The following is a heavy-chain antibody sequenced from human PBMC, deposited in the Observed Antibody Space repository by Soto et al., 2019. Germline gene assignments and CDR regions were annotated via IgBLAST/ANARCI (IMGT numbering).Heavy chain of an antibody. J-gene: IGHJ5*02. CDR1: GGSISSYY. Sequence: SETLSLTCTVSGGSISSYYWSWIRQPPGKGLEWIGYIYYSGSTNYNPSLKSRVTISVDTSKNQFSLKLSSVTAADTAVYYCARLLFGGARTREFDPWGQGTLVTVLL. V-gene: IGHV4-59*08. CDR2: IYYSGST. CDR3: ARLLFGGARTREFDP. D-gene: IGHD3-16*01.